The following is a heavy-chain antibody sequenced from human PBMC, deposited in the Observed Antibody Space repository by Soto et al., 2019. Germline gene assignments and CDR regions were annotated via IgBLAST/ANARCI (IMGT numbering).Heavy chain of an antibody. CDR2: ISYDGSNK. CDR1: GFTFSSYA. Sequence: LRLSCAASGFTFSSYAMHWVRQAPGKGLEWVAVISYDGSNKYYADSVKGRFTISRDNSKNTLYLQMNSLRAEDTAVYYCAREGSNRIQLWLTSGYFDYWGQGTLVTVSS. CDR3: AREGSNRIQLWLTSGYFDY. J-gene: IGHJ4*02. D-gene: IGHD5-18*01. V-gene: IGHV3-30-3*01.